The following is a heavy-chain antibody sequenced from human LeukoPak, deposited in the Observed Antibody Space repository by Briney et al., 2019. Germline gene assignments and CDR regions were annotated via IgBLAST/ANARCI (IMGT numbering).Heavy chain of an antibody. J-gene: IGHJ4*02. CDR2: ISYDGSNE. D-gene: IGHD3-22*01. CDR1: GFTFSRYA. CDR3: ASEGDSSGYEYFDY. Sequence: GGSLRLSCAASGFTFSRYAMHWVRQAPGKGLEWVAVISYDGSNEYYADSVKGRFTISRDNSKNTLYLQMNSLRAEDTAVYYCASEGDSSGYEYFDYWGQGTLVTVSS. V-gene: IGHV3-30*04.